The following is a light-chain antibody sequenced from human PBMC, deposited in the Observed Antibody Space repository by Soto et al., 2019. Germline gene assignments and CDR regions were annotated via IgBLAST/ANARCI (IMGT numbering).Light chain of an antibody. CDR2: GAS. CDR1: QSVSSSY. J-gene: IGKJ4*01. Sequence: EIVLTQSPGTLSLSPGERATLSCRASQSVSSSYLAWYQQKPGQAPRQVIDGASSRATGIPDRFSGSGSGTDFTLTITRLEPEDFEIYYCQRYRTSFGGGTRVEIK. V-gene: IGKV3-20*01. CDR3: QRYRTS.